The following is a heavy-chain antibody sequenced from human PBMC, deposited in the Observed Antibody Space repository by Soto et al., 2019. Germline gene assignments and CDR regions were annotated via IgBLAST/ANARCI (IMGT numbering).Heavy chain of an antibody. J-gene: IGHJ4*02. V-gene: IGHV3-30*18. D-gene: IGHD1-1*01. Sequence: GGSLRLSCAASGFTFSSYGMHWVRQAPGKGLEWVAVISYDGSNKYYADSVKGRFTISRDNSKNTLYLQMNSLRAEDTAVYYCAKDIATGPYYFDYWGQGTLVTVSS. CDR1: GFTFSSYG. CDR2: ISYDGSNK. CDR3: AKDIATGPYYFDY.